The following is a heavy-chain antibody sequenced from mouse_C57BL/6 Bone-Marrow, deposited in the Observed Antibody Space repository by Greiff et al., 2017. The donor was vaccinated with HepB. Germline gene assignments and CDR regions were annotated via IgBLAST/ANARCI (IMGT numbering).Heavy chain of an antibody. CDR3: AREGPITTVVARDY. CDR1: GYSFTGYY. D-gene: IGHD1-1*01. J-gene: IGHJ2*01. CDR2: INPSTGGT. Sequence: VQLQQSGPELVKPGASVKISCKASGYSFTGYYMNWVKQSPEKSLEWIGEINPSTGGTTYNQKFKAKATLTVDKSSSTAYMQLKSLTSEDSAVYDCAREGPITTVVARDYWGQGTTLTVSS. V-gene: IGHV1-42*01.